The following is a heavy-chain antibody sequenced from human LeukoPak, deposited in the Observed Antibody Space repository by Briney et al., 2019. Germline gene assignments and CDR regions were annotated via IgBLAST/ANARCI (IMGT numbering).Heavy chain of an antibody. CDR3: ATDIVAVGPTPNYRDY. V-gene: IGHV1-69*13. J-gene: IGHJ4*02. CDR2: IIPIFGTA. D-gene: IGHD2-2*01. CDR1: EGTFSSYA. Sequence: ASVKVSCKASEGTFSSYAISWVRQAPGQGLGWMGGIIPIFGTANYAQKFQGRVTITADESTSTAYMELSSLRSEDTAVYYCATDIVAVGPTPNYRDYWGQGTLVTVSS.